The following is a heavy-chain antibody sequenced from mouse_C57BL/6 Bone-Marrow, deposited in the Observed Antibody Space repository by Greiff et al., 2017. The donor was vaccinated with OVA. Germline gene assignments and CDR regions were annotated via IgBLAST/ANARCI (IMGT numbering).Heavy chain of an antibody. CDR2: IYPRSGNT. CDR3: ARQYYGSGGDFDV. Sequence: VKLQESGAELARPGASVKLSCKASGYTFTSYGISWVKQRTGQGLEWIGEIYPRSGNTYYNEKFKGKATLTADKSSSTAYMELRSLTSEDSAVYFCARQYYGSGGDFDVWGTGTTVTVSS. V-gene: IGHV1-81*01. CDR1: GYTFTSYG. J-gene: IGHJ1*03. D-gene: IGHD1-1*01.